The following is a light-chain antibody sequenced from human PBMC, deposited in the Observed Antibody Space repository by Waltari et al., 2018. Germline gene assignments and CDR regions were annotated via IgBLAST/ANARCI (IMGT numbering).Light chain of an antibody. J-gene: IGLJ3*02. CDR3: YSYAGSSTWV. CDR1: SGDVGGYNV. V-gene: IGLV2-23*01. CDR2: EGS. Sequence: QSALTQPASVSGSPGQSITIPCPGTSGDVGGYNVVSWYQRHPGKVPKLIIYEGSKRPSGISDRFSGSKSGNTASLTISGLQTEDEAEYYCYSYAGSSTWVFGGGTQLTVV.